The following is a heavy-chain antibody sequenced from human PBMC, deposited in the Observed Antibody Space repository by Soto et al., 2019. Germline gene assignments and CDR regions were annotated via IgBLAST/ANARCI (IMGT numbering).Heavy chain of an antibody. J-gene: IGHJ6*02. V-gene: IGHV3-48*02. CDR1: GFTFTSYS. D-gene: IGHD3-16*02. CDR3: ARVATIFGGVVAVTYVMDV. Sequence: GGSLRLSCAASGFTFTSYSMNWVRQAPGKGLEWVSFITSSSSTIYYADSVKGRFTISRDNAKNSLYLQMNSLRDEDTAVYYCARVATIFGGVVAVTYVMDVCAQGSTVTVSS. CDR2: ITSSSSTI.